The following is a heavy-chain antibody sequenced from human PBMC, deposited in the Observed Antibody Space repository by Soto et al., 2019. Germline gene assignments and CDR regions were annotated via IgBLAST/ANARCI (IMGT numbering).Heavy chain of an antibody. CDR1: GYIFTNFY. CDR3: TRGLASGVY. J-gene: IGHJ4*02. V-gene: IGHV1-46*03. D-gene: IGHD6-6*01. Sequence: QVQLVQPGAEVKKPGASVKFSCKASGYIFTNFYIHWVRQAPGKGLEWIGIINTNGGSTNYAQNCQGRVTMPRDTSTSPVYMDLSSLRSEDTAVYYCTRGLASGVYCGQGTLITVSS. CDR2: INTNGGST.